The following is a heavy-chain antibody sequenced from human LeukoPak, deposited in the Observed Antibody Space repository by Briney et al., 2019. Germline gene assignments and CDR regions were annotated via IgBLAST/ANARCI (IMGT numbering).Heavy chain of an antibody. Sequence: ASVKVSCKASGYTCTSYAMNWVRQAPGQGLEWMGWINTNTGNPTYAQGFTGRFVFSLDTSVTTAYLQISSLKAEDTAVYYCARAGGNGGRALSHPFDPWGQGTLVTVSS. CDR2: INTNTGNP. V-gene: IGHV7-4-1*02. CDR3: ARAGGNGGRALSHPFDP. D-gene: IGHD4-23*01. J-gene: IGHJ5*02. CDR1: GYTCTSYA.